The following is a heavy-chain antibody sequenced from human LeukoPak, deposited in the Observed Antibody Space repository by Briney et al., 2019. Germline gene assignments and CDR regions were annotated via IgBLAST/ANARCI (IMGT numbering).Heavy chain of an antibody. Sequence: GGSLRLSCAASGFTFSDYYMSWIRQAPGKGLEWVAVISYDGSNKYYADSVKGRFTISRDNSKNTVSLQMNSLRAEDTAVYYCTGDGWHGLFTYWGQGTLVTVSS. CDR2: ISYDGSNK. D-gene: IGHD7-27*01. J-gene: IGHJ4*02. CDR1: GFTFSDYY. CDR3: TGDGWHGLFTY. V-gene: IGHV3-30*03.